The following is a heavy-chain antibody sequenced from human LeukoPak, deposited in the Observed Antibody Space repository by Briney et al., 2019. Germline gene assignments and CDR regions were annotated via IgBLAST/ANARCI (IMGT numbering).Heavy chain of an antibody. D-gene: IGHD6-25*01. Sequence: PGGSLRLSCAASGFTFVYYTMHWVRQAPGKGLEWVSLITWDGGNTNYAESVRGRFTVSRDNSKNSVYLQMNFVRTDDTALYYCAKDLGRLQFYFDFWGRGTLVTVSS. CDR3: AKDLGRLQFYFDF. CDR1: GFTFVYYT. CDR2: ITWDGGNT. J-gene: IGHJ4*02. V-gene: IGHV3-43*01.